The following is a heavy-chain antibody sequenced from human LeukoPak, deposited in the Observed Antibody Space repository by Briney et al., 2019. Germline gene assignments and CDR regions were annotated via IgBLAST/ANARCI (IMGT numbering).Heavy chain of an antibody. Sequence: SVKVSCKASGYTFTGYYMHWVPQSPGQGLEWMGGSNPNSGVTNYAQKCQGRITMTRDTSISTAYMGVSRLRSDDTAVYYCARAGEVATFDSWGPGTLVTVSS. CDR3: ARAGEVATFDS. CDR2: SNPNSGVT. V-gene: IGHV1-2*02. CDR1: GYTFTGYY. J-gene: IGHJ4*02. D-gene: IGHD5-12*01.